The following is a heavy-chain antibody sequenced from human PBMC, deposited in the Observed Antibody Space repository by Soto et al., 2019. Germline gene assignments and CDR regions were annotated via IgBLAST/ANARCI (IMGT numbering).Heavy chain of an antibody. V-gene: IGHV3-66*01. Sequence: GGSLRLSCEASGFTVSSNYMSWVRQAPGKGLEWVSVIYSGGSTYYADSVKGRFTISRDNSKNTLYLQMNSLRAEDTAVYYCARDECSGGSCYGYFQHWGQGTLVTVSS. CDR3: ARDECSGGSCYGYFQH. J-gene: IGHJ1*01. CDR2: IYSGGST. CDR1: GFTVSSNY. D-gene: IGHD2-15*01.